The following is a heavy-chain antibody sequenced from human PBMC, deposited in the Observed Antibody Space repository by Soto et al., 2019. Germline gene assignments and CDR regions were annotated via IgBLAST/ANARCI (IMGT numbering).Heavy chain of an antibody. Sequence: SETLSLTCTVSGGSISSYYWSWIRQPPGKGLEWIGYIYYSGSTNYNPSLKSRVTISVDTSKNQFSLKLSSVTAADTAVYYCARTTGRYDFWSGSPSWSSDYWGQGTLVTVSS. CDR1: GGSISSYY. D-gene: IGHD3-3*01. V-gene: IGHV4-59*01. CDR3: ARTTGRYDFWSGSPSWSSDY. J-gene: IGHJ4*02. CDR2: IYYSGST.